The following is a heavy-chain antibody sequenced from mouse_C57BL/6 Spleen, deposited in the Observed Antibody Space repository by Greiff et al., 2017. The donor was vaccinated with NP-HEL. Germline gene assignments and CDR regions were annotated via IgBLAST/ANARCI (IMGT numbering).Heavy chain of an antibody. CDR1: GFTFSDYY. Sequence: DVMLVESEGGLVQPGSSMKLSCTASGFTFSDYYMAWVRQVPEKGLEWVANINYDGSSTYYLDALKSRFIISRDNAKNILYLQMSSLKSEDTATYYCAREGGYYDYEEYAMDYWGQGTSVTVSS. J-gene: IGHJ4*01. D-gene: IGHD2-4*01. CDR3: AREGGYYDYEEYAMDY. V-gene: IGHV5-16*01. CDR2: INYDGSST.